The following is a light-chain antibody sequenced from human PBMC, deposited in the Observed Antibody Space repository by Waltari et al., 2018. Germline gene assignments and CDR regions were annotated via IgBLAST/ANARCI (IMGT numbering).Light chain of an antibody. CDR1: QSISSW. Sequence: DIQMTQSPSTLSASVGDRVTITCRASQSISSWLAWYQQKPGKVPKPLIYQASSLQSGVPSRFRGSGSGTEFTLTISGLQPDDFATYYCQQYNSYPYTFGQGTKLEI. CDR3: QQYNSYPYT. J-gene: IGKJ2*01. CDR2: QAS. V-gene: IGKV1-5*03.